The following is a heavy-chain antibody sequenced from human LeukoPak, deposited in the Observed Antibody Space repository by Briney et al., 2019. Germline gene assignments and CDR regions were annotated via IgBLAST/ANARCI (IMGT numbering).Heavy chain of an antibody. D-gene: IGHD6-19*01. V-gene: IGHV5-51*01. CDR1: GYSFTSYW. J-gene: IGHJ1*01. CDR2: IYPGDSDT. Sequence: GESLKISCKGSGYSFTSYWIGWVRQMPGKGLEWMGIIYPGDSDTRYSPSFQGQVTISADKSISTAYLQWSSLKASDTAMYYCARSLTSSGWFEYFQHWGQGTLVTVSS. CDR3: ARSLTSSGWFEYFQH.